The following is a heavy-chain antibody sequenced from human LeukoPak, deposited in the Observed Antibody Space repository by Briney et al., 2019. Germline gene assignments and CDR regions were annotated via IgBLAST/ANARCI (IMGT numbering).Heavy chain of an antibody. D-gene: IGHD6-19*01. CDR1: GGSISSYY. Sequence: SETLSLTCSVSGGSISSYYWSWIRQPPGKGLEWIGCIYTSGSTNYNPSLKSRVTMSVDTSKNQFSLKLSSVTAADTAVYYCARVADYYYYYMDVWGKGTTVTISS. V-gene: IGHV4-4*07. CDR2: IYTSGST. J-gene: IGHJ6*03. CDR3: ARVADYYYYYMDV.